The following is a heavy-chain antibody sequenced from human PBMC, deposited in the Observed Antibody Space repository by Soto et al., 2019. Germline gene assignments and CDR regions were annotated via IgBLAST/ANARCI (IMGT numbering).Heavy chain of an antibody. CDR3: ERDGLANGFGP. V-gene: IGHV4-59*01. CDR1: GGSISTYY. J-gene: IGHJ5*02. D-gene: IGHD3-9*01. Sequence: QVQLQESGPGLVKPSETLSLTCTVSGGSISTYYWSWIRQPPGKGLEWIGYICYSGSTNYNLSPKSRVTTSLGTSTNPFAMTMSSVSAADTAVYSCERDGLANGFGPRGQGTLVTVSS. CDR2: ICYSGST.